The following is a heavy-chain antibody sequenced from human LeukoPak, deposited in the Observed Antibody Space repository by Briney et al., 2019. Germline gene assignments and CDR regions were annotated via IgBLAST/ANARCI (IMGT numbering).Heavy chain of an antibody. CDR2: ISYDGSNK. D-gene: IGHD6-13*01. Sequence: GRSLRLYCAASGFTFSSYAMHWVRQAPGKGLEGVAVISYDGSNKYYADSVKGRFTISRDNSKNTLYLQMNSLRAEDTAVYYCARDPHSSSWYYFDYWGQGTLVTVSS. CDR3: ARDPHSSSWYYFDY. CDR1: GFTFSSYA. J-gene: IGHJ4*02. V-gene: IGHV3-30*04.